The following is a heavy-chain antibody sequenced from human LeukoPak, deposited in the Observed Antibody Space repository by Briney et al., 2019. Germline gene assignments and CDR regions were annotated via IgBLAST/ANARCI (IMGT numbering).Heavy chain of an antibody. CDR1: GYTFTSYG. J-gene: IGHJ3*02. CDR2: ISAYNGNT. Sequence: ASVKVSCKASGYTFTSYGINWVRQAPGQGLEWMGWISAYNGNTIYAQKLQGRVAMTTDTSTRTVYMELRSLRSDDTAVYYCARYGYSSSWQGGWHAFDIWGQGTMVTVSS. CDR3: ARYGYSSSWQGGWHAFDI. V-gene: IGHV1-18*01. D-gene: IGHD6-13*01.